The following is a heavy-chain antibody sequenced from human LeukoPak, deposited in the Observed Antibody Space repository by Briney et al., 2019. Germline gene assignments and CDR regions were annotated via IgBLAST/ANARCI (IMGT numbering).Heavy chain of an antibody. J-gene: IGHJ4*02. V-gene: IGHV3-74*01. CDR2: INSDGSST. Sequence: PGGSLTLSCAASGFTFSSYWMHWVRQAPGKGLVWVSRINSDGSSTSYADSVKGRFTISRDNGKNLVSLQMNSLRDEDTAVYYCARADRDGNKRFLDWGQGTLVTVSS. D-gene: IGHD5-24*01. CDR3: ARADRDGNKRFLD. CDR1: GFTFSSYW.